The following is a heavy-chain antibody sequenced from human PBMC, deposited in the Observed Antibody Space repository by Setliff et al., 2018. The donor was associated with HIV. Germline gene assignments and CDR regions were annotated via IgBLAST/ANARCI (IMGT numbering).Heavy chain of an antibody. CDR2: INHSGST. V-gene: IGHV4-38-2*02. Sequence: SETLSLTCAVSGSSISNGYYWGWIRQPPGKGLEWIGEINHSGSTNYNPSLKSRFTISVETSKNQFSLKLSSVTADDTAVYYCTKDTSPQPPDFDSWGQGTLVTVSS. CDR1: GSSISNGYY. J-gene: IGHJ4*02. CDR3: TKDTSPQPPDFDS. D-gene: IGHD2-2*01.